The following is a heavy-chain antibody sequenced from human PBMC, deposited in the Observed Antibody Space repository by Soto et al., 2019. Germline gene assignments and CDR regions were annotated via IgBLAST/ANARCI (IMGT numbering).Heavy chain of an antibody. CDR1: GGTFSSYA. Sequence: SVKVSCKASGGTFSSYAISWVRQAPGQGLEWMGGIIPIFGTANYAQKFQGRVTITADESTSTAYMELSSLRSEDTAVYYCARVGPYYDSSGYWFAPWGQGTLVTVSS. V-gene: IGHV1-69*13. D-gene: IGHD3-22*01. CDR3: ARVGPYYDSSGYWFAP. J-gene: IGHJ5*02. CDR2: IIPIFGTA.